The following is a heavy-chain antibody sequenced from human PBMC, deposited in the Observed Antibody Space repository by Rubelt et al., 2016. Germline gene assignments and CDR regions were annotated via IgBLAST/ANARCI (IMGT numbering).Heavy chain of an antibody. V-gene: IGHV4-34*01. Sequence: QVQLQQWGAGLLKPSETLSLTCAVYGGSFSGYYWSWIRQPPGKGLEWIGEINHSGSTNYNPSLKRRVTISVDTSKNQFSLKLSSVTAADTAVYYCAREVEGSIAARPVDYWGQGTLVTVSS. J-gene: IGHJ4*02. CDR3: AREVEGSIAARPVDY. CDR1: GGSFSGYY. CDR2: INHSGST. D-gene: IGHD6-6*01.